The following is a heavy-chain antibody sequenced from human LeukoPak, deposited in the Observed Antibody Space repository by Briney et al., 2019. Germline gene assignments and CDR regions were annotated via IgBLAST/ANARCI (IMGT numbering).Heavy chain of an antibody. V-gene: IGHV4-39*02. D-gene: IGHD3-22*01. CDR3: AGDSSGYIIFDY. J-gene: IGHJ4*02. Sequence: SETLSLTCTVSGGSISSSSYCWGWIRQPPGKGLEWIGSIYYSGSTYYNPSLKSRVTISVDTSKNQFSLKLSSVTAADTAVYYCAGDSSGYIIFDYWGQGTLVTVPS. CDR2: IYYSGST. CDR1: GGSISSSSYC.